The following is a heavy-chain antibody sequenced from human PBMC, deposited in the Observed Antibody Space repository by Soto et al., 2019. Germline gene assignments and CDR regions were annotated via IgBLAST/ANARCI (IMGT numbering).Heavy chain of an antibody. D-gene: IGHD3-3*01. CDR2: INHTGGT. J-gene: IGHJ5*02. Sequence: PSETLSLTCAVYGGSVTGYYWNWIRQPPGKGLEWIGEINHTGGTHYNPSLKSRVTMSVDTSKNQFSLRLSSVTAADTAIYYCAPRTTVFGLLIPPYDPWGQVTQVTVSS. CDR3: APRTTVFGLLIPPYDP. V-gene: IGHV4-34*01. CDR1: GGSVTGYY.